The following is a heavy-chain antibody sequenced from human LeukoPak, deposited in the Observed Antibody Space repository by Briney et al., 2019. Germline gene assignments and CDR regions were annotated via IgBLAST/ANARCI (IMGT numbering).Heavy chain of an antibody. CDR2: IYYSGST. J-gene: IGHJ5*02. CDR1: GGSISSSSYY. V-gene: IGHV4-39*07. CDR3: ARCFKRGYSYGWRDWFDP. Sequence: PSETLSLTCTVSGGSISSSSYYWGWIRQPPGKGLEWIGSIYYSGSTYYNPSLKSRVTISVDTSKNQFSLKLSSVTAADTAVYYCARCFKRGYSYGWRDWFDPWGQGTLVTVSS. D-gene: IGHD5-18*01.